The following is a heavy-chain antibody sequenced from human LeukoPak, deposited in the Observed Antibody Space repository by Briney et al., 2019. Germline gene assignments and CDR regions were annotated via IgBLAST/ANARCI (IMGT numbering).Heavy chain of an antibody. CDR1: GFTFSSYS. CDR3: ARVRYYDSSGLPDVFDI. V-gene: IGHV3-21*01. CDR2: ISSSSSYI. D-gene: IGHD3-22*01. J-gene: IGHJ3*02. Sequence: GGSLRLSCAASGFTFSSYSMNRVRQAPGKGLEWASSISSSSSYIYYADSVKGRFTISRDNAKNSLYLQMNSLRAEDTAVYYCARVRYYDSSGLPDVFDIWGQGTMVTVSS.